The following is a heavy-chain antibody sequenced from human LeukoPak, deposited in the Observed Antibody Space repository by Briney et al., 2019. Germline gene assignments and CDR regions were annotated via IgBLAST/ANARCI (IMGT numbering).Heavy chain of an antibody. V-gene: IGHV1-18*01. Sequence: ASVKVSCKASGYTFTSYGISWVRQAPGQGLEWMGWISAYNGNTNYAQELQGRVTMTTDTSTSTAYMELRSLRSDDTAVYYCARDQDSSSSVWGYYYYYGMDVWGQGTTVTVSS. J-gene: IGHJ6*02. D-gene: IGHD6-6*01. CDR2: ISAYNGNT. CDR1: GYTFTSYG. CDR3: ARDQDSSSSVWGYYYYYGMDV.